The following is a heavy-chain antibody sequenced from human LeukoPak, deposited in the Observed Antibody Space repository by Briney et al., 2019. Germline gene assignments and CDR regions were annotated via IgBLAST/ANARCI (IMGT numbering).Heavy chain of an antibody. Sequence: GGSLRLSCAASGFTFDAYAMHWVRQAPGKGLEWVAVISWNRDSIRYADSVKGRFTISRDNAKNSLYLQMNSLRAEDTALYYCEKDRGRGVIITYYFDYWGQGTLVTVSS. J-gene: IGHJ4*02. CDR1: GFTFDAYA. D-gene: IGHD3-10*01. V-gene: IGHV3-9*01. CDR2: ISWNRDSI. CDR3: EKDRGRGVIITYYFDY.